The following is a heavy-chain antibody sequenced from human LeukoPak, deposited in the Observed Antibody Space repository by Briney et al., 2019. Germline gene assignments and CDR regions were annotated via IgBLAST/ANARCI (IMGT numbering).Heavy chain of an antibody. CDR1: GFTVNIYA. CDR2: ISISGGST. V-gene: IGHV3-23*01. Sequence: GGSLRLSCAASGFTVNIYAMSWVRQAPGRGLEWISGISISGGSTYYADSVMGRFTISRDNSKSTLYLQMNSLRVEDTAVYYCTKTGSGWYGDSWGQGTLVTVSS. D-gene: IGHD6-19*01. CDR3: TKTGSGWYGDS. J-gene: IGHJ4*02.